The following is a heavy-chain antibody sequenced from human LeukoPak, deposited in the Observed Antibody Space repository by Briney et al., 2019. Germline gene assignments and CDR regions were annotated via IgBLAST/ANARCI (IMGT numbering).Heavy chain of an antibody. CDR3: ASMYFSQYLQH. D-gene: IGHD2-8*01. CDR2: IYSGGST. V-gene: IGHV3-53*01. Sequence: GGSLRLSCAASGFNVSSSYMSWVRQAPGKGLEWVSVIYSGGSTYYADSVKGRFTISRDNSKNTLYLQMNSLRAEDTAVYYCASMYFSQYLQHWGQGTLVTVSS. CDR1: GFNVSSSY. J-gene: IGHJ1*01.